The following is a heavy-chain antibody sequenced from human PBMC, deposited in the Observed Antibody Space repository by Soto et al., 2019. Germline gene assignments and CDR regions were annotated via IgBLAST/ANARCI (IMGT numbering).Heavy chain of an antibody. J-gene: IGHJ5*02. Sequence: QVQLVQSGAELKKPGSSVKVSCKAFGGNFTNYGISWVRQAPGQGLEWMGGIIPLFGTTNYAQKFRGRVTVTADEPTSTVYMELKSLRSEDTAIYYCARAHGTSWYNWFDPWGQGTLVTVSS. D-gene: IGHD1-26*01. V-gene: IGHV1-69*01. CDR2: IIPLFGTT. CDR3: ARAHGTSWYNWFDP. CDR1: GGNFTNYG.